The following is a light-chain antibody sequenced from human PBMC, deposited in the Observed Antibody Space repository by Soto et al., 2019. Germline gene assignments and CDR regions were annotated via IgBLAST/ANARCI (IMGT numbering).Light chain of an antibody. Sequence: DIQMTQSPSTLSASVGDTVTITCRASQAIATWLAWYQQKPGTAPKLLIFKASTLENDVPSRFSGSGSGTEFTLTISSLQPDDFATYYCQQYNSYSTTFGGGTKVEIK. V-gene: IGKV1-5*03. CDR1: QAIATW. J-gene: IGKJ4*01. CDR3: QQYNSYSTT. CDR2: KAS.